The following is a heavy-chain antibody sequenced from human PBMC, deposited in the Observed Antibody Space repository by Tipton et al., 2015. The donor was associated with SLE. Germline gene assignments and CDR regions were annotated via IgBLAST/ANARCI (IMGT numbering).Heavy chain of an antibody. CDR2: INDSGST. Sequence: TLSLTCAVYGGSFNEYYWNWIRQSPGKGLEWIGEINDSGSTNYSPSFKSRVTISLDTSKNQFSLNLSSVTAADTAVYYCARVRNYFDLWGRGTLVTVSS. D-gene: IGHD2/OR15-2a*01. CDR3: ARVRNYFDL. J-gene: IGHJ2*01. CDR1: GGSFNEYY. V-gene: IGHV4-34*01.